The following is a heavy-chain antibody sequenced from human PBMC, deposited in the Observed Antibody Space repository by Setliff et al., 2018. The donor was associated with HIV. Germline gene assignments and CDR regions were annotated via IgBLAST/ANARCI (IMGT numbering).Heavy chain of an antibody. J-gene: IGHJ4*02. CDR3: ATRNDYGGNSGYFDY. CDR1: GFTFSSYS. D-gene: IGHD4-17*01. V-gene: IGHV3-21*01. CDR2: ISSSSSYI. Sequence: PGGSLRLSCAASGFTFSSYSMNWVRQAPGKGLEWVSSISSSSSYIYYADSVKGRFTISRDNAKNSLYLQMNSLRAEDTAVYYCATRNDYGGNSGYFDYWGQGTLVTVSS.